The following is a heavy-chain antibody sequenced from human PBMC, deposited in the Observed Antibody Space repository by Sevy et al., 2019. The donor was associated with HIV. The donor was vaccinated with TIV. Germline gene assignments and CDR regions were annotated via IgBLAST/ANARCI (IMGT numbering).Heavy chain of an antibody. CDR3: AREGFGEFEDY. CDR2: INGNGGST. CDR1: GFTFDDYG. V-gene: IGHV3-20*04. Sequence: GGSLRLSCAASGFTFDDYGMSWVRQAPGKGLEWVSGINGNGGSTGYADTVKGRFTISRDNAKNSLYLQMNSLRAEDTALYYCAREGFGEFEDYWGQGTLVTVSS. D-gene: IGHD3-10*01. J-gene: IGHJ4*02.